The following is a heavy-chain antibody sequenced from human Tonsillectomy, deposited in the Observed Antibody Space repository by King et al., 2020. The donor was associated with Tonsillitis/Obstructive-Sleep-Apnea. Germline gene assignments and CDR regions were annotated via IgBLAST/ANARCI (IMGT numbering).Heavy chain of an antibody. D-gene: IGHD6-6*01. CDR1: GGTFSSYA. CDR2: IIPILGIA. CDR3: ARERNGDEYSSSSGNGAFDI. Sequence: VQLVQSGAEVKKPGSSVKVSCKASGGTFSSYAISWVRQAPGQGLEWMGRIIPILGIANYAQKFQGRVTITADKSTSTAYMELSSLRSEDTAVYYCARERNGDEYSSSSGNGAFDIWGQGTMVTVSS. J-gene: IGHJ3*02. V-gene: IGHV1-69*04.